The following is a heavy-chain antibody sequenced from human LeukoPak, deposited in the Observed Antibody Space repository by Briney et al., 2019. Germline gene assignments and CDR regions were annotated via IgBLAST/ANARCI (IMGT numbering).Heavy chain of an antibody. V-gene: IGHV4-38-2*02. Sequence: SETLSLTCTVSGYSISSGYYWGWIRQPPGKGLEWIGSIYHSGSTYYNPSLKSRVTISVDTSKNQFSLKLSSVTAADTAVYYCAGGSRGYSYGHGVDAFDIWGQGTMVTVSS. CDR1: GYSISSGYY. D-gene: IGHD5-18*01. CDR2: IYHSGST. J-gene: IGHJ3*02. CDR3: AGGSRGYSYGHGVDAFDI.